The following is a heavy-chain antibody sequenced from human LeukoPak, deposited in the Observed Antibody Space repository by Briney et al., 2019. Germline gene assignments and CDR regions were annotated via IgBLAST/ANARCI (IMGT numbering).Heavy chain of an antibody. J-gene: IGHJ6*03. V-gene: IGHV3-23*01. CDR2: ISDSGGRT. CDR3: AKGISVYYYYYMDV. Sequence: GGTLRLSCEVSGFTFSSYGMNWVRQAPGKGLEWVSTISDSGGRTYNADSVKGRFTISRDNSKNTLYLQMNSLRAEDTAVYYCAKGISVYYYYYMDVWGKGTTVTISS. CDR1: GFTFSSYG.